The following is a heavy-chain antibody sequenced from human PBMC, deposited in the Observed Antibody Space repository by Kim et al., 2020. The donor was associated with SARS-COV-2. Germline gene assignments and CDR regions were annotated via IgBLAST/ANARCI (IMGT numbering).Heavy chain of an antibody. Sequence: GGSLRLSCAASGFTFSDDYMSWICQAPGKGLEWVSYISSSSSYTNYADSVKGRCTISRDNAKNSLYLQMNSLRAEDTAVYYCARVGYDYVWGSYRDYYYYYGMAVWGQGPTVTVSS. CDR1: GFTFSDDY. V-gene: IGHV3-11*05. J-gene: IGHJ6*02. CDR3: ARVGYDYVWGSYRDYYYYYGMAV. D-gene: IGHD3-16*02. CDR2: ISSSSSYT.